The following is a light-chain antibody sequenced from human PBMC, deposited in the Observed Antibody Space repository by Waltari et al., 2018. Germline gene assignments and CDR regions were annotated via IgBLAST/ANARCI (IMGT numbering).Light chain of an antibody. CDR3: ASYTATSTPYV. Sequence: QSALTQPASVSGSPGQSIPISCTGTSSDVGDFEHVCWYQQHPGKAPKLLIYDVSNRPSGVSTRFFGSKSGNTASLTISGLQAEDEADYYCASYTATSTPYVFGTGTKVTVL. CDR1: SSDVGDFEH. J-gene: IGLJ1*01. V-gene: IGLV2-14*01. CDR2: DVS.